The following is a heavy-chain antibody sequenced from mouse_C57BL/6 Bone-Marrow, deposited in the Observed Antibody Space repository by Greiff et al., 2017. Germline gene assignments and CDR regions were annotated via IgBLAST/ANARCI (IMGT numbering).Heavy chain of an antibody. CDR2: IDPENGDT. J-gene: IGHJ2*01. CDR3: TYYCGSSPFDY. D-gene: IGHD1-1*01. V-gene: IGHV14-4*01. CDR1: GFNIKDDY. Sequence: VQLQQSGAELVRPGASVKLSCTASGFNIKDDYMHWVKQRPEQGLEWIGWIDPENGDTEYASKFQGKATITADTSSNTAYLQLSSLTSEDTAVYYCTYYCGSSPFDYWGQGTTLTVSS.